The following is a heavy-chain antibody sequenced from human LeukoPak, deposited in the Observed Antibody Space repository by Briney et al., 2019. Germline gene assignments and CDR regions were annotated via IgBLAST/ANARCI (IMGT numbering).Heavy chain of an antibody. J-gene: IGHJ4*02. V-gene: IGHV1-3*01. CDR1: GYTFTRYA. CDR2: INPGNGNT. D-gene: IGHD6-19*01. Sequence: GASVKVSCKASGYTFTRYALHWVRQAPGQRLEWMGWINPGNGNTEYGENFQDRVTITRDTSASTAYMDLSSLRSEDTAVYYCARDSSSGYTDYFDYWGQGTLVTVSS. CDR3: ARDSSSGYTDYFDY.